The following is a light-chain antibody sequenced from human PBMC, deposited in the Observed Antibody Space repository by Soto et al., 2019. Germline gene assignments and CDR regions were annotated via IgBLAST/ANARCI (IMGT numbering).Light chain of an antibody. CDR1: QGISSY. J-gene: IGKJ3*01. CDR2: AAS. CDR3: QHLNSYPPFT. V-gene: IGKV1-9*01. Sequence: DIQLTQSPAFLSASVGDRVTITCRASQGISSYLAWYHQKPGKAPKLLIYAASTLQSGVPSRFSGSGSGTEFTLTISSLQPEDFATYYCQHLNSYPPFTCCPGTKVDIK.